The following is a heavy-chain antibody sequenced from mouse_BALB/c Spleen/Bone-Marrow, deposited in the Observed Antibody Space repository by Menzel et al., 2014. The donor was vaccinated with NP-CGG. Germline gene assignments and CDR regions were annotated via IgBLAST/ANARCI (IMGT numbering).Heavy chain of an antibody. CDR2: IYPVNVHA. CDR1: GYTFTNYY. J-gene: IGHJ4*01. V-gene: IGHV1S56*01. CDR3: ARWLLPYYAMDY. Sequence: QVQLQQSGPELVKPGASVRISCKASGYTFTNYYIHWVKQRPGQGLEWIGWIYPVNVHANFNEKFRGKATLTADKSSSPAYMQLSRLTSEDSAVYFCARWLLPYYAMDYWGQGTSVTVSS. D-gene: IGHD2-3*01.